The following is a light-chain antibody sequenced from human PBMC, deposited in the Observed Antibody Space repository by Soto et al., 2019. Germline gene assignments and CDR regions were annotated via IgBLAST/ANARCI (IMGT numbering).Light chain of an antibody. CDR1: QSLLHSNGYHH. Sequence: DIVMTQSPLSLPVIPGEPASISCRSSQSLLHSNGYHHLDWYLQKPGQSPQLLIYWGSYRASGVPDRFSGSGSGTDFTLKISRVEAEDVGVYYCMHSLQILPLTFGGGTKVEI. J-gene: IGKJ4*01. CDR3: MHSLQILPLT. V-gene: IGKV2-28*01. CDR2: WGS.